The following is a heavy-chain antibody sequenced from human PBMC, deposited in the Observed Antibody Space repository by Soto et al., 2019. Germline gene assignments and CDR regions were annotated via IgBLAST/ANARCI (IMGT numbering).Heavy chain of an antibody. CDR2: ISGSGGST. CDR3: AKAQYYDILPGYYTPYYYNIDV. V-gene: IGHV3-23*01. Sequence: EVQVLESGGGLVQPGGSLRLSCAASGFTFSSYAMNWVRQAPGKGLEWVSAISGSGGSTYYADSVKGRFTISRDNSKNKMYLQMNCLRAEDTAVYYCAKAQYYDILPGYYTPYYYNIDVWGKGTTVTVSS. J-gene: IGHJ6*03. D-gene: IGHD3-9*01. CDR1: GFTFSSYA.